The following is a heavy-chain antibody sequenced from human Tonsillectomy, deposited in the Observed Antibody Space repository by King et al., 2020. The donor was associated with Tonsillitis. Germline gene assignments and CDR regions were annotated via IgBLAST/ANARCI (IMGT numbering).Heavy chain of an antibody. V-gene: IGHV1-8*01. D-gene: IGHD1-1*01. CDR1: GYTFTSYD. J-gene: IGHJ3*02. CDR3: ARESHDFEAFDI. CDR2: MNPISGYT. Sequence: QLVQSGAEVKKPGASVKVSCKASGYTFTSYDINWVRQATGQGLEWMGWMNPISGYTVYAQKFKGRVTMTRNTSITTAYMELGSLRSEDTAVYYCARESHDFEAFDIWGQGTMVTVSS.